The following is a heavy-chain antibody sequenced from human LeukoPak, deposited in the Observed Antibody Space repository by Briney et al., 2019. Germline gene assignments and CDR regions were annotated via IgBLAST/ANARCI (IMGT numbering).Heavy chain of an antibody. J-gene: IGHJ4*02. CDR2: IIPIFGIA. V-gene: IGHV1-69*04. CDR3: ARDSSSGEVVDY. Sequence: GASVKVSCKASGGTFSSYAISWVRQAPGQGLEWMGRIIPIFGIANYAQKFQGRVTITADKSTSTAYMELSGLRSEDTAVYYCARDSSSGEVVDYWGQGTLVTVSS. D-gene: IGHD6-13*01. CDR1: GGTFSSYA.